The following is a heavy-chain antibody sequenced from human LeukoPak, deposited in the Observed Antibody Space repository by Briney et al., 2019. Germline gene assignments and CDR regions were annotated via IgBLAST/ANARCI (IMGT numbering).Heavy chain of an antibody. V-gene: IGHV4-39*01. Sequence: SETLPLTCTVSGGSISRSSYWWDWIRQLPGKGLEWIGSIYYGGTTYYNPSLKSRVTISVDTSKMQFSLKLSSVTAADTAVYYCASRTIGTKSIDYWGQGTLVTVSS. CDR2: IYYGGTT. CDR1: GGSISRSSYW. J-gene: IGHJ4*02. D-gene: IGHD1-7*01. CDR3: ASRTIGTKSIDY.